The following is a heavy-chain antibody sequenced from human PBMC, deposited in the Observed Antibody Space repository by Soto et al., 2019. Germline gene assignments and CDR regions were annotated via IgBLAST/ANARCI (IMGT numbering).Heavy chain of an antibody. J-gene: IGHJ4*01. CDR1: GGSISSYD. CDR2: VYYSGST. Sequence: SETLSLTCTVSGGSISSYDWSWSRQPPGKGLEWIGYVYYSGSTNYNPSLKSRVTMSVDTSRNQFSLSLTSATAADTAVYYCVRQFYSPSSYFDYRGHGTLVTVSS. CDR3: VRQFYSPSSYFDY. V-gene: IGHV4-59*08. D-gene: IGHD6-13*01.